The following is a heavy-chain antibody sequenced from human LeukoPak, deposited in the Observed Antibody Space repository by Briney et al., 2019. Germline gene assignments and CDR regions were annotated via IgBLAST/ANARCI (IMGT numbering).Heavy chain of an antibody. CDR2: ISSYSSAM. CDR1: GFTFSSYG. D-gene: IGHD4-17*01. Sequence: GGSLRLSCAASGFTFSSYGMNWVRQVPGKGLEWISYISSYSSAMYYADSVKGRFTISRDNAKSSLYLQMTSLRDEDTAVYYCASGDYDFDYWGQGTLVTVSS. CDR3: ASGDYDFDY. J-gene: IGHJ4*02. V-gene: IGHV3-48*02.